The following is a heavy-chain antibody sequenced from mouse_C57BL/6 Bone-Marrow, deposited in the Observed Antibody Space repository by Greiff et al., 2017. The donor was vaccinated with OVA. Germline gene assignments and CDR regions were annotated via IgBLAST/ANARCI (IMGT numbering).Heavy chain of an antibody. CDR2: ISNGGGST. Sequence: EVKVVESGGGLVQPGRSLKLSCAASGFTFSDYYMYWVRQTPEKRLEWVAYISNGGGSTYYPDTVKGRFTISRDNAKNTLYLQMSRLKSEDTAMYYCARGYGSSYGFAYWGQGTLVTVSA. V-gene: IGHV5-12*01. D-gene: IGHD1-1*01. CDR3: ARGYGSSYGFAY. CDR1: GFTFSDYY. J-gene: IGHJ3*01.